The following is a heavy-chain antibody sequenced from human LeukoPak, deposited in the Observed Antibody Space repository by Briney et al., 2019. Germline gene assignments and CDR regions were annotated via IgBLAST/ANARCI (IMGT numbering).Heavy chain of an antibody. J-gene: IGHJ4*02. CDR3: GKDSRPSVTTFRSRWTDS. CDR2: ISGSSRST. V-gene: IGHV3-23*01. CDR1: GFTFHNNG. D-gene: IGHD4-11*01. Sequence: GGSLRLSCAASGFTFHNNGMSWVRQAPGKGLEWVSAISGSSRSTYHAESVKGRFTISRDDSKNTLFLQMNSLRAEDTAEYYCGKDSRPSVTTFRSRWTDSWGQGTLVTVSS.